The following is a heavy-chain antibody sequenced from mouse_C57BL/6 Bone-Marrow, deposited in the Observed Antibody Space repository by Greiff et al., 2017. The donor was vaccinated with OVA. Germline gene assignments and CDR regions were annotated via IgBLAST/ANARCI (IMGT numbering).Heavy chain of an antibody. J-gene: IGHJ2*01. CDR3: ASTLLLRLYYFDY. Sequence: QVQLQQSGAELVKPGASVKISCKASGYAFSTYWMNWVKQRPGKGLEWIGQIYPGDGDTNYNGKFKGKATLTADKSSSTAYMQLSSLTSEDSAVYFCASTLLLRLYYFDYWGQGTTLTVSS. D-gene: IGHD1-1*01. V-gene: IGHV1-80*01. CDR2: IYPGDGDT. CDR1: GYAFSTYW.